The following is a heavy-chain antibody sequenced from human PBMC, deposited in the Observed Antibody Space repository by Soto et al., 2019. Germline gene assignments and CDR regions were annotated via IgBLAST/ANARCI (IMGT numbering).Heavy chain of an antibody. Sequence: PGGSLRLSCGASGFTFSGYAMIWVRQAPGKGLEWVSAIGGSGGSTYYADSVKGRFTISRDNSKNTLYLQMNSLRAEDTAVYYCAKDYYDSSGYYYSYYYYGMDVWGQGTTVTVSS. CDR3: AKDYYDSSGYYYSYYYYGMDV. CDR1: GFTFSGYA. D-gene: IGHD3-22*01. CDR2: IGGSGGST. V-gene: IGHV3-23*01. J-gene: IGHJ6*02.